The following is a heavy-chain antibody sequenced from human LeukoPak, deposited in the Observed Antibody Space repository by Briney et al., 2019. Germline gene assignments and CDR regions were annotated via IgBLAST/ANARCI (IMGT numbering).Heavy chain of an antibody. J-gene: IGHJ4*02. CDR1: GFTFSSYA. Sequence: GGSLRLSCAASGFTFSSYAMSWVRQAPGKGLEWVSAISGSGGSTYYADSVKGRFTISRDNSKNTLYLQMNSLRAEDTAVYYCAREGYCSSSSCYALSDYWGQGTLVTVSS. D-gene: IGHD2-2*01. V-gene: IGHV3-23*01. CDR3: AREGYCSSSSCYALSDY. CDR2: ISGSGGST.